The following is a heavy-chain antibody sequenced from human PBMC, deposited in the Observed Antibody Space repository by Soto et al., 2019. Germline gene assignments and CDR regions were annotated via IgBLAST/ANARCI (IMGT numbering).Heavy chain of an antibody. Sequence: SETLSLTCTVCGGSISSGGYYWSWIRQHPGKGLEWIGYIYYSGSTYYNPSLKSRVTISVDTSKNQSSLKLSSVTAADTAVYYCARDIVATGFFDPWGQGTLVTVSS. V-gene: IGHV4-31*03. CDR1: GGSISSGGYY. CDR2: IYYSGST. D-gene: IGHD5-12*01. J-gene: IGHJ5*02. CDR3: ARDIVATGFFDP.